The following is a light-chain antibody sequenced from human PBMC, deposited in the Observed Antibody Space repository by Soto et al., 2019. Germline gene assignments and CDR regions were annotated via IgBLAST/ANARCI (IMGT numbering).Light chain of an antibody. V-gene: IGKV1-5*03. CDR1: QDIKEW. Sequence: DIQMTQSPSTLSASVGDRVIITCRASQDIKEWLAWYQQRPGKAPKLLIYGASKLHTGVPSRFSGSGSGTEFTLIITGLLSDDIATYFCQHYHHYPWTFGQGTKVEV. CDR2: GAS. CDR3: QHYHHYPWT. J-gene: IGKJ1*01.